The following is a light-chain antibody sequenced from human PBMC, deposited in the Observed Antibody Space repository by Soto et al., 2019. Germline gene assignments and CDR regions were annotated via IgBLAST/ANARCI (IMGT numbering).Light chain of an antibody. J-gene: IGLJ1*01. Sequence: QSALTQPASVSGSPGQSITISCTGTSSDVGAYNYVSWYQQHPGKAPKLMISEVSNRPSGVSNRFSGSKSGNTASLTISGLQAEDEADYFCSAYTSSSTLYVFGTGTKGTVL. CDR2: EVS. CDR1: SSDVGAYNY. CDR3: SAYTSSSTLYV. V-gene: IGLV2-14*01.